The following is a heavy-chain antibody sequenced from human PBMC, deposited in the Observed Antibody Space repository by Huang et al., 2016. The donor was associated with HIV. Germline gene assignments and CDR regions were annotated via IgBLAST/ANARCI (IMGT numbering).Heavy chain of an antibody. CDR1: GYSFSTYW. CDR2: IFPGDSDT. J-gene: IGHJ3*02. CDR3: ASTASYSGSYRGAFDI. V-gene: IGHV5-51*03. Sequence: EVQLVQSGAEVKKPGESLKISCKGFGYSFSTYWIGWVRQMPGKGLEWMGMIFPGDSDTRYSPSFQGQVTISADKSISTAYLQWSSLKASDTAMYYCASTASYSGSYRGAFDIWGQGTMVTVSS. D-gene: IGHD1-26*01.